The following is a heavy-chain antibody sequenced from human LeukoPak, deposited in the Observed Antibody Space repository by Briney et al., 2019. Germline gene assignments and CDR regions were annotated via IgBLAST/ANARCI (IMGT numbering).Heavy chain of an antibody. J-gene: IGHJ6*02. D-gene: IGHD3-16*02. CDR3: AHLTREAYDYVWGSYRLSDYYGMDV. Sequence: SGPTLVKPTQTLTLTCTFSGFSLSTSGVGVGWIRQPSGKALEWLALIYWDDDKRYSPSLKSRLTITKDTSKNQVVLTMTNMDPVDTATYYCAHLTREAYDYVWGSYRLSDYYGMDVWGQGTTVTVSS. CDR2: IYWDDDK. CDR1: GFSLSTSGVG. V-gene: IGHV2-5*02.